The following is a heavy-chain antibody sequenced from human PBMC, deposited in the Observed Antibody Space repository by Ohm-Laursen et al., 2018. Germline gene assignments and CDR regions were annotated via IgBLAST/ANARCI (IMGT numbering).Heavy chain of an antibody. D-gene: IGHD6-13*01. J-gene: IGHJ4*02. V-gene: IGHV3-23*01. CDR3: AKDESRYSSSWRLN. Sequence: SLRLSCTASGFTFSNYYMTWIRQAPGKGLEWVSIVTGSGSSTYYTDSVKGRFTISRDNSKNTLYLQMNSLRAEDTAVYYCAKDESRYSSSWRLNWGQGTLVTVSS. CDR2: VTGSGSST. CDR1: GFTFSNYY.